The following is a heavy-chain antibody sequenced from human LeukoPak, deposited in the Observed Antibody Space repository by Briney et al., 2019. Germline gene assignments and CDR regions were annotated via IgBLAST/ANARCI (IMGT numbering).Heavy chain of an antibody. J-gene: IGHJ4*02. CDR2: ISYDGSNK. CDR3: AKEISTYDFWSGYYGPTSNDY. D-gene: IGHD3-3*01. Sequence: HPGRSLRLSCAASGFTFSSYAMHWVRQAPGKGLEWVAVISYDGSNKYYADSVKGRFTISRDNSKNTLYLQMNSLRAEDTAVYYCAKEISTYDFWSGYYGPTSNDYWGQGTLVTVSS. CDR1: GFTFSSYA. V-gene: IGHV3-30*04.